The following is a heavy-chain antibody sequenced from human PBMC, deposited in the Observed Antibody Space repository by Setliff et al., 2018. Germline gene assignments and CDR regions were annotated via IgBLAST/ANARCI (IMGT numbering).Heavy chain of an antibody. CDR1: GGSISSGSYY. D-gene: IGHD1-26*01. Sequence: SETLSLTCTVSGGSISSGSYYWSWIRQPAGKGLEWIGRIYTSGSTNYNPSLKSRVTISVDTSKNQFTLKLSSVTAADTAVYYCAREDQLLSWFDPWGQGTLVTVSS. J-gene: IGHJ5*02. CDR2: IYTSGST. CDR3: AREDQLLSWFDP. V-gene: IGHV4-61*02.